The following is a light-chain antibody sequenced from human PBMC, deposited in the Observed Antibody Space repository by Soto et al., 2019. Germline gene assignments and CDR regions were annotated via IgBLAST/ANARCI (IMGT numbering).Light chain of an antibody. CDR1: QSVRSN. J-gene: IGKJ1*01. Sequence: EIVMKQSPATLSVSPGERATLSCRASQSVRSNLAWYQQKPGQAPRLVIYAASTRATGIPDRFSGSVSGTEFTLTISRLEPEDFAVYYCQQYGSSPRTFGQGTKVDIK. CDR2: AAS. V-gene: IGKV3-20*01. CDR3: QQYGSSPRT.